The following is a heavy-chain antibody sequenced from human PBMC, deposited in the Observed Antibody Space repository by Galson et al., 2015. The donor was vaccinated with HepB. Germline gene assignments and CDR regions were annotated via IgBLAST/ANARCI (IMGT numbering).Heavy chain of an antibody. CDR1: GFTFSSYG. CDR2: IRYDGSNK. CDR3: ARDRNIAAAGTGWFDP. D-gene: IGHD6-13*01. V-gene: IGHV3-30*02. J-gene: IGHJ5*02. Sequence: SLRLSCAASGFTFSSYGMHWVRQAPGKGLEWVAFIRYDGSNKYYADSVKGRFTISRDNSKNTLYLQMNSLRAEDTAVYYCARDRNIAAAGTGWFDPWGQGTLVTVSS.